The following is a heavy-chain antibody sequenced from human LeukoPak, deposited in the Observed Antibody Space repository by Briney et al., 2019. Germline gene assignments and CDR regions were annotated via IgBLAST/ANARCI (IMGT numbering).Heavy chain of an antibody. J-gene: IGHJ4*02. D-gene: IGHD5-12*01. Sequence: GGSLRLFCAASGFTFSDYGMHWVREAPGKGLEWVTVISNEGRVQYYADSVKGRFTISRDNSENTLSLQMNSLRLDDTAVYYCARGGYSFDYLGQGTLVTVSS. CDR2: ISNEGRVQ. CDR1: GFTFSDYG. CDR3: ARGGYSFDY. V-gene: IGHV3-30*03.